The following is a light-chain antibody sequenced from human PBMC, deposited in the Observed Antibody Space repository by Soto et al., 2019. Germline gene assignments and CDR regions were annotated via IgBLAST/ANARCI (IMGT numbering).Light chain of an antibody. Sequence: DIQMTQSPSTLSASVGDRVTMTCRASQSINSWLAWYRQKPGKAPKVLIYKASTLGNGVPSRFSGSGSGTEFSLTISSLQPDDFATYYCQQYKSQCTFGPGTKVDIK. J-gene: IGKJ3*01. CDR1: QSINSW. V-gene: IGKV1-5*03. CDR2: KAS. CDR3: QQYKSQCT.